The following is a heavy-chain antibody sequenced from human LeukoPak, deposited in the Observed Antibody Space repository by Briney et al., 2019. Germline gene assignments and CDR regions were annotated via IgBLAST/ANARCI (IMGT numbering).Heavy chain of an antibody. V-gene: IGHV3-74*01. Sequence: QPGGSLRLSCAASGFTFSSYWMHWVRQAPGKGPVWVSRINIDGSSTTYADSVNGRFTISRDNAKNTLYLQMNSLRVEDTAVYYCVRHNFGGVYDYWGQGALVTVSS. J-gene: IGHJ4*02. CDR3: VRHNFGGVYDY. CDR1: GFTFSSYW. D-gene: IGHD3-3*01. CDR2: INIDGSST.